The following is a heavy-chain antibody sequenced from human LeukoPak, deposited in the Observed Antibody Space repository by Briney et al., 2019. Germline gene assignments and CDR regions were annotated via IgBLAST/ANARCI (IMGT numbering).Heavy chain of an antibody. V-gene: IGHV4-4*07. J-gene: IGHJ3*02. Sequence: SETLSLTCTVSGGSISSYYWSWIRQPAGKGLEWIGRIYTSGNTNYNPSLKSRVTMSVDTSKNQFSLKLSSVTAADTAVYYCARDAGVAVAGTMYAFDIWGQGTMVTVSS. CDR2: IYTSGNT. CDR1: GGSISSYY. CDR3: ARDAGVAVAGTMYAFDI. D-gene: IGHD6-19*01.